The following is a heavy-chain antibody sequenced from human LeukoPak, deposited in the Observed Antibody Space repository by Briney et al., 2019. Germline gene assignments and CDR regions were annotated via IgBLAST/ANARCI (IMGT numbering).Heavy chain of an antibody. J-gene: IGHJ4*02. CDR3: ARLNRRKVGDKAVVVPAAHFDY. CDR1: GGSFSGYY. V-gene: IGHV4-34*01. Sequence: PSETLSLTCAVYGGSFSGYYWSWIRQPPGKGLEWIGEINHSGSTNYNPSLKSRVTISVDTSKNQFSLKLSSVTAADTAVYYCARLNRRKVGDKAVVVPAAHFDYGAQGTLVTVSS. D-gene: IGHD2-2*01. CDR2: INHSGST.